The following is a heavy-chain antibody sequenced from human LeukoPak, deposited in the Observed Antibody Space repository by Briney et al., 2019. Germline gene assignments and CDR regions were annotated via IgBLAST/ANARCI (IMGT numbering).Heavy chain of an antibody. CDR2: ISSSSTTI. D-gene: IGHD5-18*01. CDR1: GFTFSSFS. CDR3: ATDKRYTYGTFDY. Sequence: GGSLRLSCAASGFTFSSFSMNWVRQAPGKRLEWGSYISSSSTTIYYADSVKGRVTISGDNAKNSLFLQMDSLRDEDTAVYYCATDKRYTYGTFDYWGQGTLVTVSS. V-gene: IGHV3-48*02. J-gene: IGHJ4*02.